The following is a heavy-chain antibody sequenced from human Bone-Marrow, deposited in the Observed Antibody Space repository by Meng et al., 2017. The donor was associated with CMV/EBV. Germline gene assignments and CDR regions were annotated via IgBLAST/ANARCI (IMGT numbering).Heavy chain of an antibody. V-gene: IGHV1-46*01. CDR3: ARIPTTNFFYYGMDV. CDR2: INPSGGST. D-gene: IGHD4-11*01. J-gene: IGHJ6*02. Sequence: ASVKISCKASGYSFTSYDINWVRQAPGQGLEWMGIINPSGGSTSYAQKFQGRVTMTRDTSTSTVYMELSSLRSADTAVYYCARIPTTNFFYYGMDVCGQGTTVTVSS. CDR1: GYSFTSYD.